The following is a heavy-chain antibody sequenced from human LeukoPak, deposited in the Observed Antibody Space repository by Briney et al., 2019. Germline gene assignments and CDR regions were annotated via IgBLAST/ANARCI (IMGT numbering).Heavy chain of an antibody. CDR2: ISWNSGSI. J-gene: IGHJ4*02. Sequence: GRSLRLPCAASGFTFDDYAMHWVRQAPGKGLEWVSGISWNSGSIGYADSVKGRFTISRDNAKNSLYLQMNSLRAEDTALYYCAKSSGWYYFDYWGQGTLVTVSS. D-gene: IGHD6-19*01. CDR3: AKSSGWYYFDY. V-gene: IGHV3-9*01. CDR1: GFTFDDYA.